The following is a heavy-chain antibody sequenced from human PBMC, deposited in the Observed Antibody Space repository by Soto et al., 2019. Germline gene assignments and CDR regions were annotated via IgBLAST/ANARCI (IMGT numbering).Heavy chain of an antibody. J-gene: IGHJ4*02. D-gene: IGHD3-22*01. CDR2: ISYDGSKK. CDR1: GFTFSSYG. Sequence: QVQLVESGGGVVQPGRSLRLSCAASGFTFSSYGMHWVRQAPGKGLEWVAVISYDGSKKYYVDSVKGRFTISRDNSKNPVFLQMDRLRAGDPGVFYCAKDWPMYYYDSSGLFDYWGQGTLVTVSS. CDR3: AKDWPMYYYDSSGLFDY. V-gene: IGHV3-30*18.